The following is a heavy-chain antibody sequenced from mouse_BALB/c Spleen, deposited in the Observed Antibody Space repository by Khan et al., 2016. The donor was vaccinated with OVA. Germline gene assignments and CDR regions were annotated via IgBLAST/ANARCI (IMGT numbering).Heavy chain of an antibody. D-gene: IGHD1-3*01. V-gene: IGHV1-74*01. Sequence: QMQLEESGSELVRPGASVRLSCKASGYTFTSYWMNWVKQRPEEGLEWIGRIDPYDSETHYNQKFKDKAILTVDKSSSTAYMQVSSLTSEDSAVYYCASPKLDYWGQGTTLTVSS. CDR3: ASPKLDY. CDR2: IDPYDSET. CDR1: GYTFTSYW. J-gene: IGHJ2*01.